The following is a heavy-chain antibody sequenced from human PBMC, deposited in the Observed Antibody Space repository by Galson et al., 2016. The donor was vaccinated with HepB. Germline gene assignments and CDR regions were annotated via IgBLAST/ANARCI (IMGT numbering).Heavy chain of an antibody. CDR1: GFSVSTNY. Sequence: SLRLSCAATGFSVSTNYMSWVRQAPGKGLECVSIIYNDGNAFYSTSVRGRFTTSRHTSDNIVYLQMNSLKTEATAVYYCATAYCTGGTCPMWAAFDLWGLGTKVTVSS. V-gene: IGHV3-53*04. J-gene: IGHJ3*01. D-gene: IGHD2-8*02. CDR2: IYNDGNA. CDR3: ATAYCTGGTCPMWAAFDL.